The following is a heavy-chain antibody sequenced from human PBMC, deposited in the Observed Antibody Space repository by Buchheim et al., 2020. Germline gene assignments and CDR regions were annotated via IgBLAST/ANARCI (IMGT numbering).Heavy chain of an antibody. J-gene: IGHJ4*02. V-gene: IGHV1-3*04. CDR2: ITTGDGNT. CDR3: ARNKLDTIEYDY. CDR1: GYTFTNYA. Sequence: QVQLVQSGAAVNEPGASVKLSCKTSGYTFTNYAIHWVRQAPGQSLEWIGWITTGDGNTRYSQNFQGRVTIIGDTSASTAYMELSSLRSEDTAVYYCARNKLDTIEYDYWGQGTL. D-gene: IGHD5-12*01.